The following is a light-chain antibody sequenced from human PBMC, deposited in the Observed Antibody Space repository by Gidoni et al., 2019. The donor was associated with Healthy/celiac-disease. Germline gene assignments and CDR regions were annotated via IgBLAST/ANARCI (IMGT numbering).Light chain of an antibody. Sequence: QSALTQPASVSGSPGPSITISCTGTSSDVGGYNYVSWYQQHPGKAPNLMIYEVSNRPSGVSNRFSGSKSGNTASLTISGLQSEDEADYYCSSYTSSSNYVFGTGTKVTVL. J-gene: IGLJ1*01. V-gene: IGLV2-14*01. CDR3: SSYTSSSNYV. CDR1: SSDVGGYNY. CDR2: EVS.